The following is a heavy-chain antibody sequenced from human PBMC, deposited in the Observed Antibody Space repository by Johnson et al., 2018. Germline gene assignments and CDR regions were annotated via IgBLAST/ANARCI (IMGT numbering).Heavy chain of an antibody. D-gene: IGHD4-17*01. J-gene: IGHJ6*03. CDR3: AGQDGDYSLHYYYYYMDV. Sequence: WVRQAPGKGLEWVSSVSSSSSYIYYADSVKGRFTISRDNAKNSLYLQMNSLRAEDTAVYYCAGQDGDYSLHYYYYYMDVWGTGPAVTVSS. CDR2: VSSSSSYI. V-gene: IGHV3-21*01.